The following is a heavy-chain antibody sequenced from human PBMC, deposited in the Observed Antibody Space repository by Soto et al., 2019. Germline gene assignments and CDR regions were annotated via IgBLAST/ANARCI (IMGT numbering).Heavy chain of an antibody. CDR2: ISYDGSNK. V-gene: IGHV3-30-3*01. Sequence: PVGSLRLACAASGFTFSSYAMHWVRKAPGKGLEWVAVISYDGSNKYYADSVKGRFTISRDNSKNTLYLQMNSLRAEDTAVYYCARDMSITMIVVVINNWFDPWGQGTLVTVSS. J-gene: IGHJ5*02. D-gene: IGHD3-22*01. CDR3: ARDMSITMIVVVINNWFDP. CDR1: GFTFSSYA.